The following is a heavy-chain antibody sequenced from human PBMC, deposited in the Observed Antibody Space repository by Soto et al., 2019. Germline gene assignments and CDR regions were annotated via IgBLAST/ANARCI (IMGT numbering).Heavy chain of an antibody. CDR1: GGTFSSYA. Sequence: QVQLVQSGAEVKKPGSSVKVSCKASGGTFSSYAISLVRQSPGQGLEWMGGIIPIFGTANYAQKFQGRVTITADESTSKAYMELSSLRAEDTAVYYCARAEYSSSSGTYYYYGMDVWGQGTTVTVSS. J-gene: IGHJ6*02. CDR3: ARAEYSSSSGTYYYYGMDV. V-gene: IGHV1-69*01. D-gene: IGHD6-6*01. CDR2: IIPIFGTA.